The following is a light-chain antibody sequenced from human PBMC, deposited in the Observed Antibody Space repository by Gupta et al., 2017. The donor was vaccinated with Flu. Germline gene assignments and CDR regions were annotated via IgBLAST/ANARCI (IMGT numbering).Light chain of an antibody. CDR2: GAS. V-gene: IGKV3-15*01. Sequence: EIVMTQSPATLSVSPGGRAALPCRASQSVGNNIAWYQRKPGQAPRLLIYGASTRATGIPATFSGSGSGTEFTLTISSLQSEDFAVYYCQQYSNWPPTWTFGPGTKVEIK. CDR1: QSVGNN. J-gene: IGKJ1*01. CDR3: QQYSNWPPTWT.